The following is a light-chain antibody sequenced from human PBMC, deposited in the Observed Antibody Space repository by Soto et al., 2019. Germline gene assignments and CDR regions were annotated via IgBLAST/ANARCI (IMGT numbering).Light chain of an antibody. CDR1: QSISNY. CDR3: QQNYGIPLT. Sequence: DIQMTQSPSSLSASVGDRVTITCRASQSISNYLSWYQQKPGKAPNLLIYSASSLQSGVPSRFRGSGSGTDFTLTISSLQPEDFAAYYCQQNYGIPLTFGGGTKVEIK. J-gene: IGKJ4*01. CDR2: SAS. V-gene: IGKV1-39*01.